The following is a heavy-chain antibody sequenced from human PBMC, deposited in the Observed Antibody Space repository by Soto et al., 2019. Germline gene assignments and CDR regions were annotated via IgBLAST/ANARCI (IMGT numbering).Heavy chain of an antibody. CDR3: AKPAAAFWYFGL. CDR1: GVTFSTYA. CDR2: ISGSGANT. Sequence: EVQLLESGGGLVQPGGSLRLSCAASGVTFSTYAMTWVRQSPGKGLGWLSAISGSGANTYYADSVKGRFTISSDNSKNTLYLQMNSLRAEDTAVYYCAKPAAAFWYFGLWGRGSLVTVSS. J-gene: IGHJ2*01. D-gene: IGHD6-13*01. V-gene: IGHV3-23*01.